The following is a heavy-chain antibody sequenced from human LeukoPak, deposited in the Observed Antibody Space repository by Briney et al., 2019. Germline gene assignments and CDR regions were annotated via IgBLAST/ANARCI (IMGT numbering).Heavy chain of an antibody. J-gene: IGHJ4*02. V-gene: IGHV4-38-2*01. CDR1: GYSLSSGYY. Sequence: SETLSLTCAVCGYSLSSGYYWGWIRQPPGKGLEWIGIIYYSGSTYSNPSLTSRLTISLDTSNNQFSLKLGSVTAADTAVYYCARGGYCSGGSCYFFDYWGQGTLVTVSS. D-gene: IGHD2-15*01. CDR2: IYYSGST. CDR3: ARGGYCSGGSCYFFDY.